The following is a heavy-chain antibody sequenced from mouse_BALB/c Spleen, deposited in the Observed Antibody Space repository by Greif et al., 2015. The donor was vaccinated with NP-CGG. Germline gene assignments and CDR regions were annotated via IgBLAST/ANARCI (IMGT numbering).Heavy chain of an antibody. CDR3: ARYDGYYYYAMDY. D-gene: IGHD2-3*01. CDR1: GFAFSSYD. Sequence: EVQGVESGGGLVKPGGSLKLSCAASGFAFSSYDMSWVRQTPEKRLEWVAYISSGGGSTYYPYTVKGRFTISRDNAKNTLYLQMSSLKSEDTAMYYCARYDGYYYYAMDYWGQGTSVTVSS. V-gene: IGHV5-12-1*01. J-gene: IGHJ4*01. CDR2: ISSGGGST.